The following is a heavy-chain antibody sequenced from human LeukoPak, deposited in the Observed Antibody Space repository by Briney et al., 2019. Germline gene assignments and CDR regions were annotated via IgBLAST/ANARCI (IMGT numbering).Heavy chain of an antibody. CDR1: GGTFSSYA. V-gene: IGHV1-69*05. D-gene: IGHD1-1*01. J-gene: IGHJ5*02. Sequence: SVKVSCTASGGTFSSYAISWVRQGPGQGLEWMGGIIPIFGTANYAQKFQGRVTITTDESTSTAYMELSSLRSEDTAVYYCARGGTSNWFDTWGQGTLVTVSS. CDR3: ARGGTSNWFDT. CDR2: IIPIFGTA.